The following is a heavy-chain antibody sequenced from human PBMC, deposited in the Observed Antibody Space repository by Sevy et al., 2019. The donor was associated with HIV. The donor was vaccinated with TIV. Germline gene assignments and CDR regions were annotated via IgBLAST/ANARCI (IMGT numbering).Heavy chain of an antibody. J-gene: IGHJ3*02. V-gene: IGHV3-33*08. CDR2: IWYDRSNK. D-gene: IGHD1-26*01. CDR3: ASDQWETRGAFDI. CDR1: GFTFSSYG. Sequence: GGSLRLSCAASGFTFSSYGMHRVRQAPGKGLEWVAVIWYDRSNKYYADSVKGRFTISRDNSKNTLYLQMNSLRAEDTAVYYCASDQWETRGAFDIWGQGTMVTVSS.